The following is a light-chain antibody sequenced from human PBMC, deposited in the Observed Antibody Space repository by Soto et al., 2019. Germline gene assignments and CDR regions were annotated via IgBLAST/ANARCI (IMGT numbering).Light chain of an antibody. J-gene: IGKJ4*01. CDR2: DTS. Sequence: VLTQSPATLSLSPGERATLSCRASQSVSSYLAWYQQKPGQAPRLLIYDTSNRATGVPARFSGSGSGTDFTLTISSLEPEDFALYYCQQYDITPPNTFGGGTKVDIK. V-gene: IGKV3-11*01. CDR1: QSVSSY. CDR3: QQYDITPPNT.